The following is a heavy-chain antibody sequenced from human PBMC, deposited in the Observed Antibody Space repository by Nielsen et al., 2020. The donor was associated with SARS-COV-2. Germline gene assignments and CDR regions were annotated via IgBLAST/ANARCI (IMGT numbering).Heavy chain of an antibody. D-gene: IGHD5-18*01. CDR3: AKSDGGYSYGYPDY. CDR2: ISGRGGNT. V-gene: IGHV3-23*01. CDR1: GFSFSNYA. Sequence: GGPLRLSCAASGFSFSNYAMNWVRHAPGKGLEWVSAISGRGGNTFYADSVKGRFTISRDNSKSTLYLQMNSLSAEDTAIYYCAKSDGGYSYGYPDYWGQGTLVTVSS. J-gene: IGHJ4*02.